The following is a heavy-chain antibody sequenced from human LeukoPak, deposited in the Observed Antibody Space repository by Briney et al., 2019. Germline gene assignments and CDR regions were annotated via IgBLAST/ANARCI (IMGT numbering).Heavy chain of an antibody. D-gene: IGHD5-12*01. V-gene: IGHV1-46*01. CDR1: GYTFTSYY. J-gene: IGHJ3*02. Sequence: ASVKVSCKASGYTFTSYYMHWVRQAPGQGLEWMGIINPSGGSTSYAQKFQGRVTMTRDTSTSTVYMELSSLRSEDTAVYYCATEGLRVDAFDIWGQGTMVTVSS. CDR3: ATEGLRVDAFDI. CDR2: INPSGGST.